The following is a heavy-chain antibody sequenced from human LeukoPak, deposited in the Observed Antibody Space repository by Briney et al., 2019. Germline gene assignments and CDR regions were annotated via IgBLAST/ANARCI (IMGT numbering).Heavy chain of an antibody. D-gene: IGHD5-18*01. Sequence: SETLSLTWAVYGGSFSGYDWSWIRQPPGKGLEWIGEINHSGSTNYNPSLKSRVTISVDTSKNQFSLRLSAVAAADTAVYYCARGIFGYSYWGRGTLVSVPS. J-gene: IGHJ4*02. V-gene: IGHV4-34*01. CDR1: GGSFSGYD. CDR2: INHSGST. CDR3: ARGIFGYSY.